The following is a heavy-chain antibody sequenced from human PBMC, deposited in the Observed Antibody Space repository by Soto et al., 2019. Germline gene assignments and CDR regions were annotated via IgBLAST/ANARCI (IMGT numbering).Heavy chain of an antibody. CDR1: GGTFSSYA. CDR3: ARRLDCSGGSCYPGAWFDP. CDR2: IIPIFGTA. Sequence: QVQLVQSGAEVKKPGSSVKVSCKASGGTFSSYAISWVRQAPGQGLEWMGGIIPIFGTANYAQKFQGRVTITADKSTSTAYMGLSSLRSEDTAVYYCARRLDCSGGSCYPGAWFDPWGQGTLVTVSS. J-gene: IGHJ5*02. V-gene: IGHV1-69*06. D-gene: IGHD2-15*01.